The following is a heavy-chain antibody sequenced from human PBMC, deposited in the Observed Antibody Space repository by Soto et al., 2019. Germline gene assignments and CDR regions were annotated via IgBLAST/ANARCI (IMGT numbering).Heavy chain of an antibody. D-gene: IGHD2-15*01. CDR1: GGSFSGYY. J-gene: IGHJ4*02. Sequence: SETLSLTCAVYGGSFSGYYWSWIRQPPGKGLEWIGEINHSGSTNYNPSLKSRFTISVDTSKNQFSLKLSSVTAADTAVYYCARGLLPYYFDYWGQGTLVTVSS. CDR3: ARGLLPYYFDY. V-gene: IGHV4-34*01. CDR2: INHSGST.